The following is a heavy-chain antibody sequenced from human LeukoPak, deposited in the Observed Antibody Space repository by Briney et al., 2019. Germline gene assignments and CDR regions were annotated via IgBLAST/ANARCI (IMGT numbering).Heavy chain of an antibody. CDR1: GGSFSGYY. CDR2: INHSGST. D-gene: IGHD3-10*01. J-gene: IGHJ5*02. Sequence: SETLSLTCAVYGGSFSGYYWSWIRQPPGKGLEWIGEINHSGSTNYNPSLKSRVTISVDTSKNQFSLKLSSVTAADTAVYYCARRGQLLWFGEPPTTTLNWFDHWGQGTLVTVSS. CDR3: ARRGQLLWFGEPPTTTLNWFDH. V-gene: IGHV4-34*01.